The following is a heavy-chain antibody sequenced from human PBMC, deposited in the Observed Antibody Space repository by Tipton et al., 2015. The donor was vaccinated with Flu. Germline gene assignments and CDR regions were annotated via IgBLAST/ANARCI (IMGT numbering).Heavy chain of an antibody. J-gene: IGHJ3*01. D-gene: IGHD1-14*01. Sequence: TLSLTCTVSDGSISGYYWSWIRQPPGKGLEWIGYIYYSGSTKYNPSLKSRVTISIDRSKNHVSLQLNSVTPEDTSVYYCARGRDNAFDVWGQGTKVTVSS. CDR3: ARGRDNAFDV. V-gene: IGHV4-59*12. CDR2: IYYSGST. CDR1: DGSISGYY.